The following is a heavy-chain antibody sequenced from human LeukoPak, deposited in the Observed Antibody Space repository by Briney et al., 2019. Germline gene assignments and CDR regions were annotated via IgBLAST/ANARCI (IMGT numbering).Heavy chain of an antibody. J-gene: IGHJ6*02. D-gene: IGHD5-12*01. Sequence: PGRSLRLSCAASGFTFSSYGMHWVRQAPGKGLEWVAVISYDGSNKYYADSVKGRFTISRDNSKNTLYLQMNSLRAEDTAVYYCARDNPAIVATIIPGYYYYGMDVWGQGTTVTVSS. CDR3: ARDNPAIVATIIPGYYYYGMDV. CDR2: ISYDGSNK. CDR1: GFTFSSYG. V-gene: IGHV3-30*03.